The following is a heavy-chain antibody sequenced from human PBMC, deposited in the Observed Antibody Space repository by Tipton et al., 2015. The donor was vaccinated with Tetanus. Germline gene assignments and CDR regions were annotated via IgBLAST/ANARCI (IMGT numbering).Heavy chain of an antibody. CDR1: GYSFNIYW. D-gene: IGHD3-3*01. Sequence: VQLVQSGAEVKKPGESLKISCKGSGYSFNIYWIAWVRQMPGKGLEWMGIIYPGDSDTRYSPSFQGQVTISADKSITTAYLRWNSLKASDTAIYYCARHFGEMLYAPFRFDPWGQGTLVTVSS. CDR3: ARHFGEMLYAPFRFDP. J-gene: IGHJ5*02. V-gene: IGHV5-51*01. CDR2: IYPGDSDT.